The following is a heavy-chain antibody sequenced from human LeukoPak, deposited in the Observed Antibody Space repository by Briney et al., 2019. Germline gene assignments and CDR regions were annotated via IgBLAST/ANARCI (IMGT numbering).Heavy chain of an antibody. D-gene: IGHD3-22*01. CDR2: IFYSGTT. CDR1: GGSISSYY. V-gene: IGHV4-59*12. Sequence: PSETLSLTCTVSGGSISSYYWSWIRQPPGKGLEWIGFIFYSGTTNYNPSLKSRVTISVDTSKNQFSLKLSSVTAADTAVYYCARGSSGYYSFDYWGQGTLVTVSS. CDR3: ARGSSGYYSFDY. J-gene: IGHJ4*02.